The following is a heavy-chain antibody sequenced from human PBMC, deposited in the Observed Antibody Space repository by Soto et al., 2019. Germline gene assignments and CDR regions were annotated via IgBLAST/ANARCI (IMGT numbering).Heavy chain of an antibody. CDR2: ISYDGSNK. CDR3: ATEVWGSSGWGHFDY. V-gene: IGHV3-30-3*01. J-gene: IGHJ4*02. Sequence: GGSLRLSCAASGFTFSSYAMHWVRQAPGKGLEWVAVISYDGSNKYYADSVKGRFTISRDNSKNTLYLQMNSLRAEDTAVYYCATEVWGSSGWGHFDYWGQGTLVTVSS. CDR1: GFTFSSYA. D-gene: IGHD6-19*01.